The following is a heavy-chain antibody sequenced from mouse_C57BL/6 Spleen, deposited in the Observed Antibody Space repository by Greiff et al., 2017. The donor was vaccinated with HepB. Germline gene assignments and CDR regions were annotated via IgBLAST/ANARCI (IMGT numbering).Heavy chain of an antibody. CDR1: GYTFTSYW. CDR3: ARGEGPRNGYFDV. J-gene: IGHJ1*03. Sequence: QVQLQQPGAELVKPGASVKLSCKASGYTFTSYWMQWVKQRPGQGLEWIGEIDPSDSYTNYNQKFKGKATLTVDTSSSTAYMQLSSLTSEDSAVYYCARGEGPRNGYFDVWGTGTTVTVSS. V-gene: IGHV1-50*01. CDR2: IDPSDSYT.